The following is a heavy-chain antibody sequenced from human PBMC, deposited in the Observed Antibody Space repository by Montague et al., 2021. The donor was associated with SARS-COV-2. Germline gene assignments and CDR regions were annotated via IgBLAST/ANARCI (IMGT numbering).Heavy chain of an antibody. CDR3: ARAGHMSSWFAS. CDR1: GFTLSTYV. CDR2: VSGTGATT. V-gene: IGHV3-23*01. Sequence: SLRLSCAASGFTLSTYVMTWVRQAPGKGLEWVSGVSGTGATTYYADSVRGRFTMSRDTSKSTLYLQLNSLTVDDTGLYFCARAGHMSSWFASWGQGTLVTVST. J-gene: IGHJ5*01. D-gene: IGHD6-19*01.